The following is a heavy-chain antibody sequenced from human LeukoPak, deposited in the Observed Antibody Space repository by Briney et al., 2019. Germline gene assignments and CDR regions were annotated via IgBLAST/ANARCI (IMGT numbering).Heavy chain of an antibody. V-gene: IGHV3-73*01. CDR1: GFTFSGSA. D-gene: IGHD3-22*01. CDR2: IRSKANSYAT. CDR3: TPGSSGYYY. Sequence: GGSLRLSCAASGFTFSGSAMHWVRQASGKGLEWVGRIRSKANSYATAYAASVKGRFTISRDDSKNTAYLQVNSLKTEDTAVYYCTPGSSGYYYWGQGTLVTVSS. J-gene: IGHJ4*02.